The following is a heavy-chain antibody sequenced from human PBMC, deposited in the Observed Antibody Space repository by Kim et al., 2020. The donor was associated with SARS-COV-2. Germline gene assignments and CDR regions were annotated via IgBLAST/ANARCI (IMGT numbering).Heavy chain of an antibody. V-gene: IGHV1-69*13. CDR1: GGTFSSYA. CDR2: IIPIFGTA. J-gene: IGHJ5*02. CDR3: ARDLAHYDRHVNWFDP. Sequence: SVKVSCKASGGTFSSYAISWVRQAPGQGLEWMGGIIPIFGTANYAQKFQGRVTITADESTSTAYMELSSLRSEDTAVYYCARDLAHYDRHVNWFDPWAREPWSPSPQ. D-gene: IGHD3-3*01.